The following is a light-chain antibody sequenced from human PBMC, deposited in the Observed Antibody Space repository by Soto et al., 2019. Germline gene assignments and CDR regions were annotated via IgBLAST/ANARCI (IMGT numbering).Light chain of an antibody. CDR3: QQYARSPLT. Sequence: EVVLTQSPGTLSLSPGEAATLSCRASQTVSSGYLAWYQQRSGQAPRLLIYGSSSRASDVPDRFSGSGSGTEFTLTISSLEPEDFAVYFCQQYARSPLTFGQGTKLEIK. CDR2: GSS. CDR1: QTVSSGY. V-gene: IGKV3-20*01. J-gene: IGKJ1*01.